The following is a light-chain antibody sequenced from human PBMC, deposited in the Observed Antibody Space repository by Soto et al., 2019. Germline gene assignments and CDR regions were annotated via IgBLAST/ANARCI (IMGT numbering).Light chain of an antibody. Sequence: DIVRTQSPTILSVSPGERATLSCRASQSVSSNLAWYQQKPGQAPRLLIYGVYTRAPGIPARFSGSGSGTEFTLTISSLQSEDFAVYYCQQYIRWPLTFGGGTKVDI. J-gene: IGKJ4*01. CDR2: GVY. CDR1: QSVSSN. V-gene: IGKV3D-15*01. CDR3: QQYIRWPLT.